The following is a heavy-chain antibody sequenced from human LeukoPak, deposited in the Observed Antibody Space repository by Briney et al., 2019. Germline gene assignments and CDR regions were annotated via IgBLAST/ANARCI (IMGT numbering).Heavy chain of an antibody. CDR2: IYYTGNT. Sequence: PSETLSLTCTVSGASISTYYWTWIRQPPGKGLEWIGYIYYTGNTNYNPSLKSRVTISVDTSKNQFSLKLSSVTAADTAVYYCARRVATTGIYAFDIWGQGTMVTVSS. J-gene: IGHJ3*02. CDR3: ARRVATTGIYAFDI. CDR1: GASISTYY. D-gene: IGHD1-1*01. V-gene: IGHV4-59*01.